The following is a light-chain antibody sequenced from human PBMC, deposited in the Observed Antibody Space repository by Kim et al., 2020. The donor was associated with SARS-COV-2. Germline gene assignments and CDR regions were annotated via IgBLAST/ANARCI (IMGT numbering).Light chain of an antibody. CDR2: GNN. CDR1: SSNIGSGYD. CDR3: HTYDSSLSAWV. Sequence: QRVTISCTGSSSNIGSGYDVHWFQQLPGTAPKLLLYGNNNRPSGVPDRFSGSKSGTSASLAITGLQAEDEADYYCHTYDSSLSAWVFGGGTQLTVL. J-gene: IGLJ3*02. V-gene: IGLV1-40*01.